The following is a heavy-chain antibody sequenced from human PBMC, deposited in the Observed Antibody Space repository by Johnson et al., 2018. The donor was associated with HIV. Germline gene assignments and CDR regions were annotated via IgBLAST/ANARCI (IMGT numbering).Heavy chain of an antibody. CDR2: IKHDGSEK. CDR1: GFTFDDYG. CDR3: ARVMQADAFDI. V-gene: IGHV3-7*01. D-gene: IGHD2-8*01. J-gene: IGHJ3*02. Sequence: MQLVESGGGLVQPGGSLRLSCAASGFTFDDYGMSWVRQAPGKGLAWVANIKHDGSEKYYVDSVKGRFAISRDNAKNSLYLQMNSLRAEDTAVYYCARVMQADAFDIWGQGTMVTVSS.